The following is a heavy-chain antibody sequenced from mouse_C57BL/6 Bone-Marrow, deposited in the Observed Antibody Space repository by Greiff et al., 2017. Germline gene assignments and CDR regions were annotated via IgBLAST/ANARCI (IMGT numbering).Heavy chain of an antibody. Sequence: VQLQQSGAELARPGASVKMSCKASGYTFTSYTMHWVKQRPGQGLEWIGYINPSSGYTKYNEKFKDKATLTADKSSSTAYMQLSSLTSEDSVVYYCARSTTVPFDYWGRGTTLTVSS. J-gene: IGHJ2*01. V-gene: IGHV1-4*01. CDR1: GYTFTSYT. D-gene: IGHD1-1*01. CDR3: ARSTTVPFDY. CDR2: INPSSGYT.